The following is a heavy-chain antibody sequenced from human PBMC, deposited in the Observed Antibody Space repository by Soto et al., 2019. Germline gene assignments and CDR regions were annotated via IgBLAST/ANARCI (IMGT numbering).Heavy chain of an antibody. J-gene: IGHJ4*02. D-gene: IGHD4-17*01. CDR2: IKQDGSEK. CDR3: ARRMTAVTIIDY. V-gene: IGHV3-7*03. CDR1: GFTFSNYW. Sequence: GGSLRLSCVASGFTFSNYWMTWVRQAPGKGLEWVANIKQDGSEKLYVGSVKGRFTVSRDNADNLLYLDMNSLRAEGTAVYYCARRMTAVTIIDYWGQGTLVTV.